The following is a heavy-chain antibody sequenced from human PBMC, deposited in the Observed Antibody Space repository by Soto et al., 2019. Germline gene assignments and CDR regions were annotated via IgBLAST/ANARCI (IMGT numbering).Heavy chain of an antibody. D-gene: IGHD2-15*01. Sequence: ASVKVSCKASGYTFRSYGINWMRQAPGQGLEWMGYISGYNGNTIYAQRLQGRVTMTTDTSTSTAYMELRSLRSDDTAVYYCARDYPHSRDIVVGVTAPEHDYWGQGTLVTVSS. CDR2: ISGYNGNT. CDR3: ARDYPHSRDIVVGVTAPEHDY. V-gene: IGHV1-18*01. CDR1: GYTFRSYG. J-gene: IGHJ4*02.